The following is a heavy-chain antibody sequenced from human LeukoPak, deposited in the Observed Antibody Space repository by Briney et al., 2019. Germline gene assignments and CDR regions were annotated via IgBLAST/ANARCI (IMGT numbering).Heavy chain of an antibody. D-gene: IGHD2-15*01. CDR3: ARDTPNCSGGSCYSGDAFDI. J-gene: IGHJ3*02. CDR1: GYTFTNYY. CDR2: INPSGGST. V-gene: IGHV1-46*03. Sequence: ASVKVSCKASGYTFTNYYMHWVRQAPGQGLEWMGIINPSGGSTSYAQKFQGRVTMTRDTTTSTVYMELSSLRSEGSAVYYGARDTPNCSGGSCYSGDAFDIWGQGTMVTVSS.